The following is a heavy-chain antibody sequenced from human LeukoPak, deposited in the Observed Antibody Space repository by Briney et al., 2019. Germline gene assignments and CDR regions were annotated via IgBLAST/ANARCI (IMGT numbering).Heavy chain of an antibody. CDR3: ARVGWLPLPIDY. V-gene: IGHV3-7*01. J-gene: IGHJ4*02. D-gene: IGHD6-19*01. CDR1: GFTFSSYW. Sequence: GGSLRLSCAASGFTFSSYWMSWVRQAPGKWLVWVANIRQDGSEKYYVDSVKGRFTISRDNAKNSLYLQMNSLRAEDTAVYHCARVGWLPLPIDYWGQGTLVTVSS. CDR2: IRQDGSEK.